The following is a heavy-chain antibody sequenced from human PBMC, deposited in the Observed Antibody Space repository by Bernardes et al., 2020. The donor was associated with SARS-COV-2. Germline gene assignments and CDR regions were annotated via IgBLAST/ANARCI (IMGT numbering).Heavy chain of an antibody. J-gene: IGHJ4*02. Sequence: SETLPLTCTVSGGSISSYYWSWIRQPPGKGLEWIGYIYYSGSTNYNPSLKSRVTISVDTSKNQFSLKLSSVTAADTAVYYCARDIESSGVFDYWGQGTLVTVSS. CDR3: ARDIESSGVFDY. V-gene: IGHV4-59*01. CDR1: GGSISSYY. CDR2: IYYSGST. D-gene: IGHD6-19*01.